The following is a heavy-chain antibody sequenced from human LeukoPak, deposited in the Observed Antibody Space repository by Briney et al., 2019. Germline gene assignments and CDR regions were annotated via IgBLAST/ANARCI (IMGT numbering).Heavy chain of an antibody. CDR2: MSSSSRTT. CDR1: AFSFSTYS. CDR3: AKSAVGGTGSSSFDY. Sequence: PGGSLTLSCAASAFSFSTYSMNWARQPPGKGMELVSYMSSSSRTTYYADSVKGRFTISRDNSKNTLYLQMNSLRPEDTAVYSCAKSAVGGTGSSSFDYWGQGALVTVSS. D-gene: IGHD6-6*01. V-gene: IGHV3-48*01. J-gene: IGHJ4*02.